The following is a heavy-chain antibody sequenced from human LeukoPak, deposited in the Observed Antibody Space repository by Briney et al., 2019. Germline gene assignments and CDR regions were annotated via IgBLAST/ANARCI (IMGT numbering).Heavy chain of an antibody. V-gene: IGHV3-7*05. CDR2: IKRDGSEE. J-gene: IGHJ3*02. CDR1: GFTFSSYW. Sequence: GGSLRLSCAGSGFTFSSYWMGWVRQAPGKGLEWVASIKRDGSEEYYVDSVKDRFTISRDNAKNSVYLQMNSLRAEETAVYYCARDYYDSSGYPDAFDIWGQGIVVTVSS. D-gene: IGHD3-22*01. CDR3: ARDYYDSSGYPDAFDI.